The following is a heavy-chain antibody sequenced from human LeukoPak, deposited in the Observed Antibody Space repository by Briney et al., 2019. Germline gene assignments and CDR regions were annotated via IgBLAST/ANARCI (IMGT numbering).Heavy chain of an antibody. CDR1: RFTFSSYE. CDR3: ARDHGSDWHYFDY. J-gene: IGHJ4*02. Sequence: PGGSLRLSCAASRFTFSSYEMNWVRQAPGKGLEWVSYISSSGNTIYYADSVKGRFTISRGNAKNSLYLQMNSLRAEDTAVYYCARDHGSDWHYFDYWGQGTLVTVSS. D-gene: IGHD6-19*01. V-gene: IGHV3-48*03. CDR2: ISSSGNTI.